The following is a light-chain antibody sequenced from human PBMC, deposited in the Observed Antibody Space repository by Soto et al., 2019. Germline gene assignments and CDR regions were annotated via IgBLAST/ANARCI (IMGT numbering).Light chain of an antibody. CDR3: RQYDNFPVT. J-gene: IGKJ2*01. Sequence: DIQMTQSPSSLSASVGDRVTITCQASQGITDYLNWYQQKPGKAPKLLIYDASNLGTGVPSRFSGSGSGTDFTFTITSLQPEDVATYYCRQYDNFPVTFGQGTKLEIK. V-gene: IGKV1-33*01. CDR2: DAS. CDR1: QGITDY.